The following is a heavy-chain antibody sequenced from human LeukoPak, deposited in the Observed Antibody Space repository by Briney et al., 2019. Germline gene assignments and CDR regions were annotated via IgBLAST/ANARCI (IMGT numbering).Heavy chain of an antibody. D-gene: IGHD3-10*01. J-gene: IGHJ6*02. V-gene: IGHV5-51*01. CDR3: ARSLPGTMLRGYGMDV. Sequence: GEPLKTPCQGSGCSFATYWIGWVPQMPGKGLELMGIIYTGDSKTRHSPSFQDQITISADKSTSTAYLQWSSLKVSDIATCYCARSLPGTMLRGYGMDVWGQGITVTVSS. CDR2: IYTGDSKT. CDR1: GCSFATYW.